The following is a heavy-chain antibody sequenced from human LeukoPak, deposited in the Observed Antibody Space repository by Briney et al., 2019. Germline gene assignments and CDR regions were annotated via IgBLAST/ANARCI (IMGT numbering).Heavy chain of an antibody. CDR1: GYTFTGYY. CDR3: ARANAPDSYRGRIDWFDP. Sequence: ASVKVSCKASGYTFTGYYMHWVRQAPGQGLEWMGWINPNSGGTNYAQKFQGRVTMTRDTSISTAYMELSRLRSDDTAVCYCARANAPDSYRGRIDWFDPWGQGTLVTVSS. D-gene: IGHD2-8*01. V-gene: IGHV1-2*02. J-gene: IGHJ5*02. CDR2: INPNSGGT.